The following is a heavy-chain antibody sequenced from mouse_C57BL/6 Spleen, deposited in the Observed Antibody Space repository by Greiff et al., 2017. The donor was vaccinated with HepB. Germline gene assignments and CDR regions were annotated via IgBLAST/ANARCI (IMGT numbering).Heavy chain of an antibody. V-gene: IGHV5-6*01. D-gene: IGHD4-1*01. CDR1: GFTFSSYG. J-gene: IGHJ4*01. CDR2: ISSGGSYT. CDR3: ATGTVYYYAMDY. Sequence: EVQGVESGGDLVKPGGSLKLSCAASGFTFSSYGMSWVRQTPDKRLEWVATISSGGSYTYYPDSVKGRFTISRDNAKNTLYLQMSSLKSEDTAMYYCATGTVYYYAMDYWGQGTSVTVSS.